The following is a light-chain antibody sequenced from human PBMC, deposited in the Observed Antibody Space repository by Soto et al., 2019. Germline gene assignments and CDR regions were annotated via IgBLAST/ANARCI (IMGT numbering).Light chain of an antibody. Sequence: QSVLTQPPSVSGAPVQRVTISCTGSSSNIGANYYVHWYQQLPGTAPKLLIYGHSHRPSGVPDRFSGSKSGTSASLAITGLQAEDEADYYCQSYDSSLSGVVFGGGTKLTVL. J-gene: IGLJ2*01. V-gene: IGLV1-40*01. CDR2: GHS. CDR3: QSYDSSLSGVV. CDR1: SSNIGANYY.